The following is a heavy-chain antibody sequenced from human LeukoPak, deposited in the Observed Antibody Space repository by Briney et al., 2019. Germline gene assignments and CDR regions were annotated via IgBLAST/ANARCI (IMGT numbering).Heavy chain of an antibody. V-gene: IGHV3-66*02. CDR3: TLGTGPRGDAFDI. Sequence: GGSLRLSCAASGFTVSSNYMSWVRQAPGKGLEWVSVIYSGGSTYYADSVKGRFTISRDNSKNTLYLQMNSLRAEDTAVYYSTLGTGPRGDAFDIWGQGTMVTVSS. J-gene: IGHJ3*02. CDR2: IYSGGST. CDR1: GFTVSSNY. D-gene: IGHD7-27*01.